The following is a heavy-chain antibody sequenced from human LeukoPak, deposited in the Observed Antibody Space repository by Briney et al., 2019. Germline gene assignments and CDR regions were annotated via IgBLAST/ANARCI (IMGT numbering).Heavy chain of an antibody. CDR3: TTDSGWYLDY. J-gene: IGHJ4*02. Sequence: PGGSLRLSCAASGFTFSSYAMSWIRQAPGKGLEWVGRIKSKTDGGTTDYAAPVKGRFTISRDDSKNTLYLQMNSLKTEDTAVYYCTTDSGWYLDYWGQGTLVTVSS. CDR1: GFTFSSYA. V-gene: IGHV3-15*01. D-gene: IGHD6-19*01. CDR2: IKSKTDGGTT.